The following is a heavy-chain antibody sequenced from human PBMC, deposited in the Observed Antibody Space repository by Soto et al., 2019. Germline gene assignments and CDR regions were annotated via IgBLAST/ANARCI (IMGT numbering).Heavy chain of an antibody. Sequence: VQLLESGGALVQPGGSLRLSCAASGFTFSSNAMTWVRQAPGKGLEWVSAISSSGGNTYYADSVKGRFTISRDNSKNTVYLQMNSLRAEDTAVYNCAKGARPFEYWGQGTLVTVSS. CDR2: ISSSGGNT. CDR1: GFTFSSNA. J-gene: IGHJ4*02. D-gene: IGHD6-6*01. CDR3: AKGARPFEY. V-gene: IGHV3-23*01.